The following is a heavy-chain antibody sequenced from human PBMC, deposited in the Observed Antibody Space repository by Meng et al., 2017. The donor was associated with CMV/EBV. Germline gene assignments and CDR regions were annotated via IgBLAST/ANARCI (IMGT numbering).Heavy chain of an antibody. CDR3: ARLSSHYDFWSGFYVGDGFDT. CDR2: IYPGDSDT. V-gene: IGHV5-51*01. Sequence: KVSCKASGYSFTNYWIGWVRQMPGKGLEWMGIIYPGDSDTRYSPSFQGQVTISADNSISTAYLQWWSSLKASDTAMYYCARLSSHYDFWSGFYVGDGFDTWGQGTMVTVSS. CDR1: GYSFTNYW. J-gene: IGHJ3*02. D-gene: IGHD3-3*01.